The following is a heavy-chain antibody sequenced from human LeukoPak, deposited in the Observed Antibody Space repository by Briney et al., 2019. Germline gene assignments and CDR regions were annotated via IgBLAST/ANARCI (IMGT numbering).Heavy chain of an antibody. CDR2: IKQDGSEK. CDR3: ARDGYYGSGKGVFDI. V-gene: IGHV3-7*01. D-gene: IGHD3-10*01. Sequence: GGSLRLSCVASGFTFSNYWMTWVRQAPGKGLEWVANIKQDGSEKYYVDSVKGRFTISRDNAKNSLYLQMNSLRAEDTAVYYCARDGYYGSGKGVFDIWGQGTMVTVSS. J-gene: IGHJ3*02. CDR1: GFTFSNYW.